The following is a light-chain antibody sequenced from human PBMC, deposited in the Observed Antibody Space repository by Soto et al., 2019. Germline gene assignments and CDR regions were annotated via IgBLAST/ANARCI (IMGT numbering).Light chain of an antibody. CDR3: CSYAGRYSYV. Sequence: QSALTQPRSVSGSPGQSVTISCTGTSSDVGDYKYVSWYRQHPGKAPKLLIYDVSERPSGVPDRFSGSKSVNTASLTISGHQAEDEADYYCCSYAGRYSYVFGTGTKLTVL. V-gene: IGLV2-11*01. CDR2: DVS. CDR1: SSDVGDYKY. J-gene: IGLJ1*01.